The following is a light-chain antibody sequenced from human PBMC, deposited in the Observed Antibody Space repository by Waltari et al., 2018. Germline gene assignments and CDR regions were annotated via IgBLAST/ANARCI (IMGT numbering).Light chain of an antibody. CDR2: YDS. Sequence: SYVVTQSTSVSVAPGEPARITCGGDNIGSKSVHWYQQRPCQAPVLVISYDSDRPSGIPERFSGSNSGNTATLTISWVEADDESDYYCLVWHSTTDHHGVFGGGTKLTVL. V-gene: IGLV3-21*04. CDR1: NIGSKS. CDR3: LVWHSTTDHHGV. J-gene: IGLJ2*01.